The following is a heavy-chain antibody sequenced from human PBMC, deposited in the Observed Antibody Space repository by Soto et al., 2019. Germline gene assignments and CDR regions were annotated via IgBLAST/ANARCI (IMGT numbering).Heavy chain of an antibody. J-gene: IGHJ4*02. Sequence: QVQLQESGPGLVKPSQTLSLTCSISGGSISSGDNYWSWIRQTPGKGLEWIGYIHSSGSTFYNPSLKSRVTISIDTSKNQFSLKLSSVTAADTAVYSCARGTYFDSAWGTYRVGSSGCFDYWGQGTLVSVSS. CDR3: ARGTYFDSAWGTYRVGSSGCFDY. CDR2: IHSSGST. D-gene: IGHD3-16*02. CDR1: GGSISSGDNY. V-gene: IGHV4-30-4*01.